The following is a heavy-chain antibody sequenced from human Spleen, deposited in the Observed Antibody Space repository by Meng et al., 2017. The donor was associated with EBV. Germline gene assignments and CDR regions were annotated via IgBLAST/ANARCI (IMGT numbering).Heavy chain of an antibody. Sequence: LGQAGAGGKKPGSLMKVACKASGGTVSRYTFSWVRQAPGQGLEWMAGFTPIFGTTNYAQKFDDRLTISADTSTTTVYMELSSLRSEDTAVYFCASLNDYSSGSTSWGQGTLVTVSS. D-gene: IGHD6-19*01. CDR2: FTPIFGTT. CDR3: ASLNDYSSGSTS. CDR1: GGTVSRYT. J-gene: IGHJ5*02. V-gene: IGHV1-69*06.